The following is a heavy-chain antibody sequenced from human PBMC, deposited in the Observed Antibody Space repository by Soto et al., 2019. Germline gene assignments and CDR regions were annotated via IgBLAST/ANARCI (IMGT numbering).Heavy chain of an antibody. CDR3: ARQMTTVTTYYYYGMDA. J-gene: IGHJ6*02. D-gene: IGHD4-4*01. CDR2: IIPILGIA. V-gene: IGHV1-69*02. Sequence: VEVSCKASGGTFSSYTISWVRQAPGQGLEWMGRIIPILGIANYAQKFQGRVTITADKSTSTAYMELSSLRSEDTAVYYCARQMTTVTTYYYYGMDAWGQGTTVTVSS. CDR1: GGTFSSYT.